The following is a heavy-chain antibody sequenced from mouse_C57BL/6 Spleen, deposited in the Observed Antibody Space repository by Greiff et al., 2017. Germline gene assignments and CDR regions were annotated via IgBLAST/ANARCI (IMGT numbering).Heavy chain of an antibody. Sequence: QVQLQQSGAELMKPGASVKLSCKATGYTFTGYWIEWVKQRPGHGLEWIGEILPGSGSTNYNEKFKGKATFTADTSANTASMQRSSLTTEDSAIYYCARILITTVVATNWGQGTTLTVSS. CDR3: ARILITTVVATN. D-gene: IGHD1-1*01. CDR1: GYTFTGYW. CDR2: ILPGSGST. V-gene: IGHV1-9*01. J-gene: IGHJ2*01.